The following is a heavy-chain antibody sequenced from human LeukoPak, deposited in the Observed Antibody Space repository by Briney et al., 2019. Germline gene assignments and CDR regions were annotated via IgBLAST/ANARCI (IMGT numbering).Heavy chain of an antibody. J-gene: IGHJ4*02. D-gene: IGHD1-26*01. CDR3: AKPTSGSSSLFDY. CDR2: ISGSGGST. CDR1: GFTFSSYA. V-gene: IGHV3-23*01. Sequence: TGGSLRLSCAASGFTFSSYAMTWVRQAPGKGLEWVSAISGSGGSTYYADSVKGRFTISRDNSKNTLYLQMNSLRAEDTALYYCAKPTSGSSSLFDYWGQGTLVTVSS.